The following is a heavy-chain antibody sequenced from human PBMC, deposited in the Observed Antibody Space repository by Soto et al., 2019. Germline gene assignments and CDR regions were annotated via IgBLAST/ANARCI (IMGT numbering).Heavy chain of an antibody. D-gene: IGHD3-3*01. Sequence: QVQLQESGPGLVEPSGTLSLTCTVSGASVSSGGWWTWLRQPPGKGLEWIGEIYHSGSTNYNPSLKSRVSMSLDNSKNQFSLRLNYVTAADTALYYCTATPGRLNFGFQSWGQGTLVTVSS. J-gene: IGHJ1*01. CDR2: IYHSGST. CDR3: TATPGRLNFGFQS. CDR1: GASVSSGGW. V-gene: IGHV4-4*02.